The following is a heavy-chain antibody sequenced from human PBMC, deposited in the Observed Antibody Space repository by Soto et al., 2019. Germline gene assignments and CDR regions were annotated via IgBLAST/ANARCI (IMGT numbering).Heavy chain of an antibody. V-gene: IGHV1-18*01. CDR1: GYTFTSYG. Sequence: QVQLVQSGAEVKKPGASVKVSCKASGYTFTSYGISXXXXXXXXXLEWMGWISAYNGNTNYAQKLQGRVTMTTDTXXXXXXXXXXXXXXXXXXXXXXXXXXXXXAQWDYWGQGTLVTVSS. CDR2: ISAYNGNT. D-gene: IGHD2-8*01. CDR3: XXXXXXXAQWDY. J-gene: IGHJ4*02.